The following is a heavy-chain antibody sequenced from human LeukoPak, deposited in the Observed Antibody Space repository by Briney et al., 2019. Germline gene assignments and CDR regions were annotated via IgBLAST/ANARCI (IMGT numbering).Heavy chain of an antibody. Sequence: PGRSLRLSCAASGFTFSSYAMHWVRQASGKGLEWVGRIRSKANSYATAYAASVKGRFTISRDDSKNTAYLQMNSLKTEDTAVYYCIAHFVVGASPLDYWGQGTLVTVSS. J-gene: IGHJ4*02. CDR2: IRSKANSYAT. V-gene: IGHV3-73*01. D-gene: IGHD1-26*01. CDR3: IAHFVVGASPLDY. CDR1: GFTFSSYA.